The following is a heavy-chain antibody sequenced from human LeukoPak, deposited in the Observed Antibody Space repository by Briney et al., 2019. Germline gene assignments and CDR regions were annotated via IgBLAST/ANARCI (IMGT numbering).Heavy chain of an antibody. CDR3: VRVSECYFDHNASFDY. CDR1: GFTFTAYL. V-gene: IGHV3-30-3*01. Sequence: GGSLRLSCAASGFTFTAYLIHWVRQAPGKGLEWVAVMSSDGNAMFYADSVKGRFTISRDNSKNTLYLQMNSLRAEDTAVYYCVRVSECYFDHNASFDYWGQGTLVTVSS. CDR2: MSSDGNAM. J-gene: IGHJ4*02. D-gene: IGHD3-22*01.